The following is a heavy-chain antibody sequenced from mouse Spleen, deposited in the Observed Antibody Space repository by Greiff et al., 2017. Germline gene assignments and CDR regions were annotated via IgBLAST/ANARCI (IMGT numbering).Heavy chain of an antibody. V-gene: IGHV1S137*01. CDR1: GYTFTDYA. D-gene: IGHD1-1*01. CDR3: ARGDYYGSSYYAMDY. Sequence: QVQLQQSGAELVRPGVSVKISCKGSGYTFTDYAMHWVKQSHAKSLEWIGVISTYYGDASYNQKFKGKATMTVDKSSSTAYMELARLTSEDSAIYYCARGDYYGSSYYAMDYWGQGTSVTVSS. J-gene: IGHJ4*01. CDR2: ISTYYGDA.